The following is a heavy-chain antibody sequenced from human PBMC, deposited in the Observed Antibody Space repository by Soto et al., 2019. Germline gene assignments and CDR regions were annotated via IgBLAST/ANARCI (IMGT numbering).Heavy chain of an antibody. CDR3: ARPAMVRGVPTYGMYV. Sequence: EVQLLQSGAEVKKPGDSLRISCKGSGYSSTSYCISWVRQMPGKGLEWMGRNDPSDSYTNYSPSFQGHVTILADKSISTAYLQWSSLKASDTAMYYCARPAMVRGVPTYGMYVWGPGTTVTVSS. CDR2: NDPSDSYT. V-gene: IGHV5-10-1*01. J-gene: IGHJ6*02. CDR1: GYSSTSYC. D-gene: IGHD3-10*01.